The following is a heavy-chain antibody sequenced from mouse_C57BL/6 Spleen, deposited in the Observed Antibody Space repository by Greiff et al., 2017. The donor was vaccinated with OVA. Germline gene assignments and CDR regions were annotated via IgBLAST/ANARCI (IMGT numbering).Heavy chain of an antibody. D-gene: IGHD1-1*01. CDR1: GYTFTSYW. CDR2: IYPGNSDT. J-gene: IGHJ1*03. Sequence: EVQLQESGTVLARPGASVKMSCKTSGYTFTSYWMHWVKQRPGQGLEWIGAIYPGNSDTSYNQKFKGKAKLTAVTSASTAYMELSSLTNEDSAVYYCTRSGTVVAHWYFDVWGTGTTVTVSS. V-gene: IGHV1-5*01. CDR3: TRSGTVVAHWYFDV.